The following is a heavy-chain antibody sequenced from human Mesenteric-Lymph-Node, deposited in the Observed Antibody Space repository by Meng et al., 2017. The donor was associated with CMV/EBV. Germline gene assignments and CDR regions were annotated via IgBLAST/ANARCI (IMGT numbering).Heavy chain of an antibody. J-gene: IGHJ5*02. CDR3: VRVGLP. CDR1: GFTFSSYW. V-gene: IGHV3-7*01. Sequence: GESLKISCAASGFTFSSYWMTWVRQAPGKGLEWVANIKEDGSQKYYVDSVKGRFTISRDNAKNSLFLQMNSLRTEDTAVYYCVRVGLPWGQGALVTV. D-gene: IGHD3-10*01. CDR2: IKEDGSQK.